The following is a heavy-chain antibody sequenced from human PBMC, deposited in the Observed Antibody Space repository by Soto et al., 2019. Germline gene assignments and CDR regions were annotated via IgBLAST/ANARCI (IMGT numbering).Heavy chain of an antibody. CDR2: IYYSGST. J-gene: IGHJ4*02. D-gene: IGHD3-22*01. CDR3: ARAGDSSGYADF. Sequence: SETLSLTCTVSGGSISSGGYYWNWIHQHPGKGLEWIGYIYYSGSTYYNPSLKSRVTISVDTSKNQFFLKLSSVTAADTAVYYCARAGDSSGYADFWGLGTLVTVSS. V-gene: IGHV4-31*03. CDR1: GGSISSGGYY.